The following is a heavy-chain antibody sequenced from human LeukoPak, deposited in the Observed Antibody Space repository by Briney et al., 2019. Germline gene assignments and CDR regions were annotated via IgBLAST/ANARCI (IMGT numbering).Heavy chain of an antibody. CDR1: GYSISSGYY. CDR2: IYHSGST. D-gene: IGHD3-10*01. V-gene: IGHV4-38-2*02. Sequence: SETLSLTCTVSGYSISSGYYWGWIRQPPGKGLEWIGSIYHSGSTYYNPSLKSRVTISVDTSKNQFSLKLSSVTAADTAVYYCARASYYGSNMDVWGKGTTVAVS. CDR3: ARASYYGSNMDV. J-gene: IGHJ6*03.